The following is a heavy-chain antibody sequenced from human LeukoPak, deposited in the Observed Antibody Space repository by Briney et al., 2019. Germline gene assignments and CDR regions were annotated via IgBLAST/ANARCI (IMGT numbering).Heavy chain of an antibody. CDR2: IYYSGST. Sequence: PSETLSLTCTVSGGSISSYYWSWIRQPPGKGLEWIGYIYYSGSTNHNPPLKSRVTISVDTSKNQFSLKLSSVTAADTAVYYCARESHWNYVDYWGQGTLVTVSS. J-gene: IGHJ4*02. D-gene: IGHD1-1*01. CDR1: GGSISSYY. V-gene: IGHV4-59*01. CDR3: ARESHWNYVDY.